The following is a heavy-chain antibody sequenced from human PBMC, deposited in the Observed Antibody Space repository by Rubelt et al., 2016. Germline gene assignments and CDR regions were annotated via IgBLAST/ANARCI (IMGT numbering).Heavy chain of an antibody. CDR1: GGTFSSYA. V-gene: IGHV1-69*06. Sequence: QVQLVQSGAEVKKPGSSVKVSCKASGGTFSSYAISWVRPAPGKGLEWMGGVFPIFGAANYAKKFQGRVTITARKSTSTGYMELSSLRSEDTAVYYCARDLVGVVITTHDAFDIWGQGTMVTVSP. CDR2: VFPIFGAA. J-gene: IGHJ3*02. D-gene: IGHD3-22*01. CDR3: ARDLVGVVITTHDAFDI.